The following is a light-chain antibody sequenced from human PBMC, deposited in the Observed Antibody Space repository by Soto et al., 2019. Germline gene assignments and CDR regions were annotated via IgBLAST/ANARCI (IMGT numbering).Light chain of an antibody. CDR3: QQYSYSPMT. CDR1: QSVGSK. CDR2: GAS. V-gene: IGKV3-15*01. Sequence: ETVMTQSPATLSVSPGERDTLSCRASQSVGSKVAWYQQKPGQAPSLLIYGASTRATETPVRFSGSGSGTDFTLTISRLEPEDFAVYFCQQYSYSPMTFGQGTKVDIK. J-gene: IGKJ1*01.